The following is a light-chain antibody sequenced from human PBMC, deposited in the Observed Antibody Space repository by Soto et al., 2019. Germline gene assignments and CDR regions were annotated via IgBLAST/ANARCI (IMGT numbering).Light chain of an antibody. Sequence: IQXXQSPSXXSASXGDRVTXTWGASQSISSWLAWYKQKPGKAPKLLIYKASSLESGVPSRLSGSGSGTEFTLTISSMQPDDFATYYCQQYNSYPTFGQGTKVDI. CDR1: QSISSW. CDR2: KAS. V-gene: IGKV1-5*03. CDR3: QQYNSYPT. J-gene: IGKJ1*01.